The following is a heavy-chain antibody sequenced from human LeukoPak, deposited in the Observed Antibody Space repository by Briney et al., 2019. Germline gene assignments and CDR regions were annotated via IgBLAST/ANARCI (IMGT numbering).Heavy chain of an antibody. CDR1: GFTFSNYW. CDR2: IKQDGNEK. J-gene: IGHJ3*02. CDR3: AKPITVSGATDGFDI. Sequence: GGSLRLSCAASGFTFSNYWMNWVRQAPGKGLEWVANIKQDGNEKYYVDSVKGRFTSSRDNAKNSLYLQMNSPRVEDTAVYYCAKPITVSGATDGFDIWGQGTMVTVSS. V-gene: IGHV3-7*01. D-gene: IGHD3-3*01.